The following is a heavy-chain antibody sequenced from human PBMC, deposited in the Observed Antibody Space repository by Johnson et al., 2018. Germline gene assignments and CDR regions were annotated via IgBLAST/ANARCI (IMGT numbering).Heavy chain of an antibody. CDR2: IWYDGSNK. V-gene: IGHV3-33*01. Sequence: QVRLVQSGGGVVQPGRSLRLSCAASGFTFRNYGMHWVRQAPGKGLEWVALIWYDGSNKHYADAVKGRFTIYRDNSKNTMSLQMSSLRADDTAVYYCARRDLDHAFDVWGQGTMVTVSS. CDR1: GFTFRNYG. J-gene: IGHJ3*01. CDR3: ARRDLDHAFDV.